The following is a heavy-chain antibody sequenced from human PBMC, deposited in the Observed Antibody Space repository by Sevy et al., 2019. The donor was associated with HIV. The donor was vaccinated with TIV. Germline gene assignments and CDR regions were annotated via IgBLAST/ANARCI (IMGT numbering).Heavy chain of an antibody. CDR3: TKGGTTDQREAGDH. J-gene: IGHJ4*02. V-gene: IGHV3-30*18. Sequence: GGSLRLSCAVSGFTFSTYGMHWVRQAPGKGLEWVGVITSDGTCKYYGDSVKGRFTISRDNSHNTLYLQINRLRTEDTAVYYCTKGGTTDQREAGDHWGQGALVTVSS. CDR1: GFTFSTYG. D-gene: IGHD1-7*01. CDR2: ITSDGTCK.